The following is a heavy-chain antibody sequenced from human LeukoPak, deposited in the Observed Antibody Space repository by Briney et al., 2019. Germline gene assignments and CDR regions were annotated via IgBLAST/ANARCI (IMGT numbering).Heavy chain of an antibody. CDR1: GGSISSYY. D-gene: IGHD1-1*01. V-gene: IGHV4-59*01. Sequence: SETLSLTCTVSGGSISSYYWSWIRQPPGKGLEWIGYIYYSGSTNYNPSLKSRVTISVDTSKNQFSLKLSSVTAADTAVYYCARDLVPGTTGYWGQGTLVTVSS. CDR3: ARDLVPGTTGY. J-gene: IGHJ4*02. CDR2: IYYSGST.